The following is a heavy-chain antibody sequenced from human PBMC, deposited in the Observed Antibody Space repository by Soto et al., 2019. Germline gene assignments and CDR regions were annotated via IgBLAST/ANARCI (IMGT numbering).Heavy chain of an antibody. D-gene: IGHD2-2*01. V-gene: IGHV4-31*03. CDR3: ARHCGSTSCXTFGGHARRGYYYGMDV. CDR2: IYYSGNT. CDR1: GGSISSGGYY. J-gene: IGHJ6*02. Sequence: SETLSLTCTVSGGSISSGGYYWSWIRQHPGKGLEWIGYIYYSGNTYYNPSLKSRVTMSLDTSKNQFSLKLSSVTAADTAVYYCARHCGSTSCXTFGGHARRGYYYGMDVWGQGTTVTVSS.